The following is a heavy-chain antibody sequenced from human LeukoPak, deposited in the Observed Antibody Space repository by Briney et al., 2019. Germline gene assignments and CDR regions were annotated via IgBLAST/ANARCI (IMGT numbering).Heavy chain of an antibody. V-gene: IGHV3-15*01. CDR2: IKSKTDGGTT. CDR1: GFTLSNAW. Sequence: PGGSLRLSCAASGFTLSNAWMSWVRQAPGKGLEWVGRIKSKTDGGTTDYAAPVKGRFIISRDDSKNTLYLQMNSLKTEDTAVYYCTTDSLLWFGEGYFDYWGQETLVTVSS. CDR3: TTDSLLWFGEGYFDY. J-gene: IGHJ4*02. D-gene: IGHD3-10*01.